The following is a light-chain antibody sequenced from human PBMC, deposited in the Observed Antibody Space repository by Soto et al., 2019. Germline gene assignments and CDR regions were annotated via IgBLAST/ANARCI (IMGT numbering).Light chain of an antibody. Sequence: IVVPHSRRILSLSPEEGATLSCRAIQSVSTNFFAWYQQKPGQAPRLLIYGASTRATGIPDRFSGSGSGTDFTLTISRLEPEDFAVYYCQQYGRTSWTFGQGTKVDIK. V-gene: IGKV3-20*01. CDR2: GAS. J-gene: IGKJ1*01. CDR3: QQYGRTSWT. CDR1: QSVSTNF.